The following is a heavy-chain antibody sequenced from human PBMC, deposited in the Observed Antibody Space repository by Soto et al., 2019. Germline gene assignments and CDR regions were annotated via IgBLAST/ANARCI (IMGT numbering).Heavy chain of an antibody. V-gene: IGHV4-30-4*01. CDR2: IYYSGST. D-gene: IGHD3-16*02. J-gene: IGHJ4*02. Sequence: KTSETLSLTCTVSGGSISSGDYYWSWIRQPPGKGLEWIGYIYYSGSTYYNPSLKSRVTISVDTSKNQFSLKLSSVTAADTAVYYCARVIRYDYVWGSYRSKYFDYWGQGTLVTVSS. CDR3: ARVIRYDYVWGSYRSKYFDY. CDR1: GGSISSGDYY.